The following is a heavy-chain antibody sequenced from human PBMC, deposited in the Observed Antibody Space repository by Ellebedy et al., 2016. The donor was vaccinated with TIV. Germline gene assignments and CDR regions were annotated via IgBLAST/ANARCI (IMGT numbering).Heavy chain of an antibody. Sequence: SETLSLTCSVSGGSISSYYWSWFRQPPGKGLEWIGYVYFTGSTNDNPSFHSRLTMSVDTSKNQFSLKLRSVTAADTAVYYCATNTVRGVVKAIRYLDLWGRGTLVTVSS. CDR1: GGSISSYY. CDR3: ATNTVRGVVKAIRYLDL. V-gene: IGHV4-59*08. J-gene: IGHJ2*01. D-gene: IGHD3-10*01. CDR2: VYFTGST.